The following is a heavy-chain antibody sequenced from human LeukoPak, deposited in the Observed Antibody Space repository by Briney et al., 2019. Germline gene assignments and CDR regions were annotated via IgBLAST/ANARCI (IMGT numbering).Heavy chain of an antibody. CDR1: GYTFTSYA. Sequence: ASVKVSCKASGYTFTSYAIHWVRQAPGQRLEWMGWISAGNGNTKYSQNFQGRVTFISNTSATTAFMELSSLRSEDAAVYYCARDLVGVGPHTPHFDYWGQGTLVTVSS. CDR3: ARDLVGVGPHTPHFDY. V-gene: IGHV1-3*01. J-gene: IGHJ4*02. CDR2: ISAGNGNT. D-gene: IGHD2-15*01.